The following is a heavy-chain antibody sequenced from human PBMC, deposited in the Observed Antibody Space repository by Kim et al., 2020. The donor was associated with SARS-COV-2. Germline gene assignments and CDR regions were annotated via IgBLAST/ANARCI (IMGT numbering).Heavy chain of an antibody. J-gene: IGHJ4*02. Sequence: LTSRLPISVDTSKNQFSLKLSSVTAADTAVYYCARLEYCGGDCYHAFDYWGQGTLVTVSS. D-gene: IGHD2-21*01. CDR3: ARLEYCGGDCYHAFDY. V-gene: IGHV4-39*01.